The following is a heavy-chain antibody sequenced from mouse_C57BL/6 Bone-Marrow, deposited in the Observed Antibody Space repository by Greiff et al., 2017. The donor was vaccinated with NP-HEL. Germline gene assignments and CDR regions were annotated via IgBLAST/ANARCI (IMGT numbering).Heavy chain of an antibody. CDR2: ISSGGSYT. D-gene: IGHD1-1*01. V-gene: IGHV5-6*02. Sequence: DVMLVESGGDLVKPGGSLKLSCAASGFTFSSYGMSWVRQTPDKRLEWVATISSGGSYTYYPDSVKGRFTISRDNAKNTLYLQMSSLKSEDTAMYYCARHYYGSSWFAYWGQGTLVTVSA. CDR3: ARHYYGSSWFAY. J-gene: IGHJ3*01. CDR1: GFTFSSYG.